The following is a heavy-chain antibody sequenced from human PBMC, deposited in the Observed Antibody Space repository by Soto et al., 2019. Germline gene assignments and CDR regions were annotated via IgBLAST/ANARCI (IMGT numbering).Heavy chain of an antibody. CDR2: INAGNGNT. CDR1: GYTFTSYA. Sequence: ASVKVSCKASGYTFTSYAIHWVRQAPGQRLEWMGWINAGNGNTKYSQKFQGRVTITRDTSASTAYMELSSLRSEDTAVYYCARDLPSGSWGYGMYVWGQGTTVT. J-gene: IGHJ6*02. V-gene: IGHV1-3*01. CDR3: ARDLPSGSWGYGMYV. D-gene: IGHD1-26*01.